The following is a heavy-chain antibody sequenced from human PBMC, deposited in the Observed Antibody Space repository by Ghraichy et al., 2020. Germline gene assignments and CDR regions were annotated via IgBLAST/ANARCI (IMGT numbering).Heavy chain of an antibody. CDR2: ISAYNGNT. D-gene: IGHD3-22*01. Sequence: ASVKVSFKASGYTFTSYGISWVRQAPGQGLEWMGWISAYNGNTNYAQKLQGRVTMTTDTSTSTAYMELRSLRSDDTAVYYCARDYADSSGYYHDAFDIWGQGTMVTDSS. CDR1: GYTFTSYG. V-gene: IGHV1-18*01. J-gene: IGHJ3*02. CDR3: ARDYADSSGYYHDAFDI.